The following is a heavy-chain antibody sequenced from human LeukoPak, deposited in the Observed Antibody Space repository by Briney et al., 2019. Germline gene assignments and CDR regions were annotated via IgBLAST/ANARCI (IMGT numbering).Heavy chain of an antibody. CDR1: GFTFNE. CDR3: AGDSRASGFDP. Sequence: GGSLRLSCAASGFTFNEMNWVRPAPGKGLEWISYISSSGATKYYADSVKGRFTISRDNAKNSLYLQMNSLRAEDTAVYYCAGDSRASGFDPWGQGTLVTVSS. D-gene: IGHD3-10*01. V-gene: IGHV3-48*03. J-gene: IGHJ5*02. CDR2: ISSSGATK.